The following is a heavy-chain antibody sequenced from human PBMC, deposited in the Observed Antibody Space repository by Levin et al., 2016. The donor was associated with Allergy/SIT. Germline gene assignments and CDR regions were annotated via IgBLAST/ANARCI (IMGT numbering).Heavy chain of an antibody. CDR3: ARDCSGAENANYFDY. V-gene: IGHV1-46*01. D-gene: IGHD6-19*01. J-gene: IGHJ4*02. CDR2: INPSGGST. Sequence: GGSLRLSCAASGFTVSSNYMSWVRQAPGKGLEWMGIINPSGGSTSYAQKFQGRVTMTRDTSTSTVYMELSSLRSEDTAVYYCARDCSGAENANYFDYWGQGTLVTVSS. CDR1: GFTVSSNY.